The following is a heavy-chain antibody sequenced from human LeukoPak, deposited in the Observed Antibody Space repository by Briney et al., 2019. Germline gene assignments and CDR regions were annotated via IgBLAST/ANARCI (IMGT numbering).Heavy chain of an antibody. V-gene: IGHV1-24*01. CDR3: AMSRSWYYFDY. D-gene: IGHD3-10*01. CDR2: FDPEDGET. Sequence: ASVKVSCKASGYTFTSYGISWVRQAPGKGLEWMGSFDPEDGETTYAQKVQGRVTMTEDTSTDTGYLELTNPRSEDTATYYCAMSRSWYYFDYWGQGTLVTASS. J-gene: IGHJ4*02. CDR1: GYTFTSYG.